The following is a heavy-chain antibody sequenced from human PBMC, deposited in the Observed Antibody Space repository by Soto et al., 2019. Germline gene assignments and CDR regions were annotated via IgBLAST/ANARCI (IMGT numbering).Heavy chain of an antibody. Sequence: EVHLLESGGGLVQPGGSLRLSCAASGFTFSTYAMAWIRQAPGKGLEWVSGISNNGGRTYYAASVKGRFTISRDNSKNTLYLQMNSLSPEDTAIYYCAKDHHTTIPVASDFLGQATLVTVSS. V-gene: IGHV3-23*01. CDR2: ISNNGGRT. J-gene: IGHJ4*02. D-gene: IGHD6-19*01. CDR3: AKDHHTTIPVASDF. CDR1: GFTFSTYA.